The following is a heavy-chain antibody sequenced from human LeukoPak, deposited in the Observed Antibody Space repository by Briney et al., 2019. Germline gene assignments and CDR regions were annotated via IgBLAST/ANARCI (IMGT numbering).Heavy chain of an antibody. Sequence: SETLSLTCAVYGGSFSGYYWSWIRQPPGKGLEWVGEINHSGSTNYNPSLKSRVTISVDTSKNQFSLKQSSVAAADTAVYYCARGGGPYSSSWYHFDYWGQGTLVTVSS. J-gene: IGHJ4*02. CDR2: INHSGST. CDR3: ARGGGPYSSSWYHFDY. V-gene: IGHV4-34*01. CDR1: GGSFSGYY. D-gene: IGHD6-13*01.